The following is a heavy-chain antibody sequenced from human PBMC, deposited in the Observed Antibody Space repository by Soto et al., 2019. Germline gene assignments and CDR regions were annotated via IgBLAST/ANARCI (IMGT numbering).Heavy chain of an antibody. Sequence: SAEVSCKASGYSVTTDGISWVRQAPGQGLEWMGWITTYNGNTNYARKLQGRVTMTTDTSTSTAYMELRSLRPDDTAVYYCARDSSDYFDYWGQGTLVPVSS. D-gene: IGHD6-19*01. CDR1: GYSVTTDG. J-gene: IGHJ4*02. CDR2: ITTYNGNT. V-gene: IGHV1-18*01. CDR3: ARDSSDYFDY.